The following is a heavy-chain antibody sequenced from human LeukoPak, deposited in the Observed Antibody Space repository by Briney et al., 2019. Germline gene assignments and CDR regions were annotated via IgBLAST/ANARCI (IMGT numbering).Heavy chain of an antibody. CDR1: VYTSTVYY. CDR3: ARAALWFGELFDGMDV. J-gene: IGHJ6*02. V-gene: IGHV1-2*06. CDR2: INPNSGGK. Sequence: ASVKVSCKTFVYTSTVYYIHCLRQSPGQGPEWMLRINPNSGGKNYEKKFHGRVTMTRDMSTSTAYMELGRLRSDETAVYYCARAALWFGELFDGMDVWGQGTTVTASS. D-gene: IGHD3-10*01.